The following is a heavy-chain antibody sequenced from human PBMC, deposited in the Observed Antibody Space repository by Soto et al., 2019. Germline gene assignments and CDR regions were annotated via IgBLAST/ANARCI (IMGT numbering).Heavy chain of an antibody. J-gene: IGHJ4*02. CDR2: IYNSGTT. CDR1: GGSISSRSYY. D-gene: IGHD6-25*01. Sequence: QLQLQESGPGLVKPSETLSLTCTVSGGSISSRSYYWAWIRQRPGKGLEWIGGIYNSGTTSYNPNLKSRVTVSVDTSNDRLPLRLTSVTFADTAVYYCARKTEAALRKPPDCWCKGTLIIVSS. V-gene: IGHV4-39*01. CDR3: ARKTEAALRKPPDC.